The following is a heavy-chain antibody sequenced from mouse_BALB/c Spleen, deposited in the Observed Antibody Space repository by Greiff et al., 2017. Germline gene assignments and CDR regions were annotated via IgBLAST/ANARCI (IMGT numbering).Heavy chain of an antibody. Sequence: EVKLQESGPGLVKPSQSLSLTCTVTGYSITSDYAWNWIRQFPGNKLEWMGYISYSGSTSYNPSLKSRISITRDTSKNQFFLQLNSVTTEDTATYYCARLYDYEAWFAYWGQGTLVTVSA. CDR1: GYSITSDYA. CDR2: ISYSGST. V-gene: IGHV3-2*02. J-gene: IGHJ3*01. CDR3: ARLYDYEAWFAY. D-gene: IGHD2-4*01.